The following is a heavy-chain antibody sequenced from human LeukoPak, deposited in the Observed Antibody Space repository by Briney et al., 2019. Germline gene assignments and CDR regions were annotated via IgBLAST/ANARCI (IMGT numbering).Heavy chain of an antibody. V-gene: IGHV3-7*01. D-gene: IGHD5-18*01. CDR2: ISQDRSEK. Sequence: GGSLRLSCAASGFTFSTYWMSWVRQAPGKGLEWVAHISQDRSEKYYVDSVKGRFTIARDNAKNSLYLQMNSLRAEDTAVYYCARDPSRGYNYGYGDYWGQGTLVTVSS. CDR3: ARDPSRGYNYGYGDY. CDR1: GFTFSTYW. J-gene: IGHJ4*02.